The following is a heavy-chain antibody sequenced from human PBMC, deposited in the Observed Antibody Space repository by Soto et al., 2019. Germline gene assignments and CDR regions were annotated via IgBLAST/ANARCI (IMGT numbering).Heavy chain of an antibody. CDR1: GFTFGIYW. CDR3: ASYRVSYAMDV. CDR2: MNQNGSEK. Sequence: EVQLVESGGGLVQPGGSLRLSCTVSGFTFGIYWMTWVRQAPGKGLEWVANMNQNGSEKYYVDSVKGRFAISRDNAKNSLYLQMNSLSAEDTAVYYCASYRVSYAMDVWGQGTTVTVSS. V-gene: IGHV3-7*05. D-gene: IGHD3-16*02. J-gene: IGHJ6*02.